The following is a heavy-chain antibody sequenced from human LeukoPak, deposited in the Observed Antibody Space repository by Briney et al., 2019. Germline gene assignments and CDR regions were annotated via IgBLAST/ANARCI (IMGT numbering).Heavy chain of an antibody. J-gene: IGHJ4*02. Sequence: GGSLRLSCAASGFTLSSYWMSWVRQAPGKGLEWVANIKQDGREIYYVDSVKGRFTISRDNAKNSLYLQMNSLRAEDTAVYYCTRDKQVGATYFDYWGQGTLVTVSS. CDR3: TRDKQVGATYFDY. CDR2: IKQDGREI. D-gene: IGHD1-26*01. V-gene: IGHV3-7*01. CDR1: GFTLSSYW.